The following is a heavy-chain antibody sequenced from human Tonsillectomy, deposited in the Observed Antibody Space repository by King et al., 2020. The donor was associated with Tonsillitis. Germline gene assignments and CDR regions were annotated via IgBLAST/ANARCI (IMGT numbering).Heavy chain of an antibody. CDR1: GFTFSSYG. J-gene: IGHJ4*02. CDR3: ARDKGDSHDY. Sequence: QVQLVESGGGVVQPGRSLRLSCAASGFTFSSYGMHWVRQAPGKGLEWVAVLSYDGSDKYYADSVKGRFTISRDNSKNTLYLQMNSLRADDTAVYYCARDKGDSHDYWGQGTLVTVSS. CDR2: LSYDGSDK. V-gene: IGHV3-33*05. D-gene: IGHD3-16*01.